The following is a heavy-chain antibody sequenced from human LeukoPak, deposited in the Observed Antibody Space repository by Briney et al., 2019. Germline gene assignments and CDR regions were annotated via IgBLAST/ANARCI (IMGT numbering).Heavy chain of an antibody. CDR2: IGTAGDT. Sequence: PGGAPRLSCAAPGFTFSSYDMPWGRHATGKRLEWVSAIGTAGDTYYPGSVKGRFTISRENAKNSLYLQMNSLRAGDTAVYYCARDDSTGAFDIWGQGTMVTVSS. J-gene: IGHJ3*02. D-gene: IGHD2-21*02. V-gene: IGHV3-13*01. CDR3: ARDDSTGAFDI. CDR1: GFTFSSYD.